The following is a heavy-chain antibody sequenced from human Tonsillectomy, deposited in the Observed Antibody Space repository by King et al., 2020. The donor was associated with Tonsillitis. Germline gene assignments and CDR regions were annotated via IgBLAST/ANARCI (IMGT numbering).Heavy chain of an antibody. CDR2: INTNTGDP. D-gene: IGHD3-9*01. Sequence: QLVQSGSELKKPGASVKVSCKASGYTFTRFGINWLRQAPGQGLEWMGWINTNTGDPTYAQGFTGQFVFSLDTSVSTAYLQLSSLKAEDTAVYYCVRVHYDILTGVDAFDIWGQGTMVTVSS. CDR1: GYTFTRFG. CDR3: VRVHYDILTGVDAFDI. J-gene: IGHJ3*02. V-gene: IGHV7-4-1*02.